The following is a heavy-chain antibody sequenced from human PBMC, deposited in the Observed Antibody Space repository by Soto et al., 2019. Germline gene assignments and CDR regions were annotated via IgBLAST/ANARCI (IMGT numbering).Heavy chain of an antibody. CDR1: GGSFSGPN. CDR3: ARGWGFGFDP. CDR2: ITHSGIT. V-gene: IGHV4-34*01. J-gene: IGHJ5*02. D-gene: IGHD3-10*01. Sequence: QVQLQQWGAGLLNPSETLSLACAVYGGSFSGPNWSWIRQPPGKGLEWIGEITHSGITNYNPSLKSRVTISIDMSKNQYSLKVSSVTAADTAVYYCARGWGFGFDPWGQGILVTVSS.